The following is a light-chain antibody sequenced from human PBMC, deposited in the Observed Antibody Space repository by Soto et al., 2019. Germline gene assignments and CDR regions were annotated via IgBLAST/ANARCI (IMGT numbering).Light chain of an antibody. CDR2: GAS. CDR1: QSVSSSY. CDR3: PQYGSSPRT. Sequence: EIVLTQSPGTLSLSPGERATLSCRASQSVSSSYLAWYLQKPGQAPRLLIYGASSRATGIPDRFSGSGSGTDFTRTISRLEPEEFAVYYCPQYGSSPRTFGQGTKVEIK. V-gene: IGKV3-20*01. J-gene: IGKJ1*01.